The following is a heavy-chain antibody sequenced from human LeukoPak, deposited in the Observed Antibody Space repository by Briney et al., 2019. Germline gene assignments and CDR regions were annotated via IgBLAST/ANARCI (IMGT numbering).Heavy chain of an antibody. Sequence: GESLKISCKGSGYRFSIYWIAWVRQRPGKGLEWMGIIYPGGSETRYDPSFQGQVTISADSSTSTAYLQWSSLRASDTAMYYCARASRDGYNQNFDHWGQGTLVTVSS. V-gene: IGHV5-51*01. CDR3: ARASRDGYNQNFDH. CDR2: IYPGGSET. J-gene: IGHJ4*02. D-gene: IGHD5-24*01. CDR1: GYRFSIYW.